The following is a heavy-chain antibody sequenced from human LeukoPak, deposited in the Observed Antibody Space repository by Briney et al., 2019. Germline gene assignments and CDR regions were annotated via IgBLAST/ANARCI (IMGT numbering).Heavy chain of an antibody. D-gene: IGHD6-13*01. V-gene: IGHV3-64D*06. Sequence: GGSLRLSCSASGFTFSSYAMHWVRQAPGKGLEYVSVISSNGGSIYYADSVKGRFTISRDNSKNTLYLQMSSLRAEDTAVYFCVKPYSSSWSDAFDIWGQGAMVTVSS. J-gene: IGHJ3*02. CDR2: ISSNGGSI. CDR3: VKPYSSSWSDAFDI. CDR1: GFTFSSYA.